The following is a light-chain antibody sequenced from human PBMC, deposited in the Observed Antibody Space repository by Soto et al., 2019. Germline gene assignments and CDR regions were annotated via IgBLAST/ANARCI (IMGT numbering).Light chain of an antibody. CDR2: GAS. Sequence: EIGVTQSPGTLSLSPGERATLSCRASQSVSGSYLAWYQQKPGQAPRLLIYGASSRATGIPDRFSGSGSGTDFTLTISSLEREDFVVYYCQQYGSSPLLVGGGTKVEIK. V-gene: IGKV3-20*01. J-gene: IGKJ4*01. CDR1: QSVSGSY. CDR3: QQYGSSPLL.